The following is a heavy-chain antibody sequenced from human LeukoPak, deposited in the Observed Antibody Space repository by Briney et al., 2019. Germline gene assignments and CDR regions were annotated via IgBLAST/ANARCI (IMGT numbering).Heavy chain of an antibody. CDR1: GGSISSSNW. D-gene: IGHD2-2*01. Sequence: SETLSLTCAVSGGSISSSNWWSWVRQPPGKGLEWIGEIYHSGSTNYNPSLKSRVTISVDKSKNQFSLKPSSVTAADTAVYYCASILVVPAAEAFDIWGQGTMVTVSS. J-gene: IGHJ3*02. CDR3: ASILVVPAAEAFDI. V-gene: IGHV4-4*02. CDR2: IYHSGST.